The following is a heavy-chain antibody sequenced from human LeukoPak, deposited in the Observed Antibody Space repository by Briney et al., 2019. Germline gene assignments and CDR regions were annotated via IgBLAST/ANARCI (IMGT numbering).Heavy chain of an antibody. CDR3: ARAHQRSIAATDAFDI. J-gene: IGHJ3*02. V-gene: IGHV4-34*01. D-gene: IGHD6-6*01. CDR2: INHSGST. Sequence: PSETLSLTCAVYGGSFSGYYWSWIRQPPGKGLEWIGEINHSGSTNYDPSLKSRVTISVDTSKNQFSLKLSSVTAADTAVYYCARAHQRSIAATDAFDIWGQGTMVTVSS. CDR1: GGSFSGYY.